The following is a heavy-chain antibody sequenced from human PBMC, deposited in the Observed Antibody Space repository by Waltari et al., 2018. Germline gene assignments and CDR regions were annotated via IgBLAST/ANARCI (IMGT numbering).Heavy chain of an antibody. CDR1: GFSLSTRGVG. Sequence: KESGPTLVKPTQTLMLTCTFSGFSLSTRGVGVGWIRQPPGKGLEWSGSIYYSGSTYYNPSLKSRVTISVDTSKNQFSLKLSSVTAADTAVYYCARRQWIQLWLTFDYWGQGTLVTVSS. D-gene: IGHD5-18*01. CDR3: ARRQWIQLWLTFDY. J-gene: IGHJ4*02. V-gene: IGHV4-39*01. CDR2: IYYSGST.